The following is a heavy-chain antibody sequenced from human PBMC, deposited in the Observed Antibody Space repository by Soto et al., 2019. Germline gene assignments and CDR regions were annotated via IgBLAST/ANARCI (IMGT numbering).Heavy chain of an antibody. CDR2: ISESRGST. CDR3: ARDYWTFDY. J-gene: IGHJ4*02. D-gene: IGHD2-15*01. Sequence: EVHLLESGGGLVQPGGSLRLSCAASGFSFSSYAMNWVRQAPGKGLEWVSAISESRGSTYYAASVKGRFTISRDNSKNTVYLQMNSLRAEDTAVYYCARDYWTFDYWGQGTLVTVSS. V-gene: IGHV3-23*01. CDR1: GFSFSSYA.